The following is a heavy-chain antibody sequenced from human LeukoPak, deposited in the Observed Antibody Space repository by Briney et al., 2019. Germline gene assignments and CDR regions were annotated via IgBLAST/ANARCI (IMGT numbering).Heavy chain of an antibody. CDR3: ARSYCCAYCGGDCSRNWVDP. CDR2: ISYDGSNK. V-gene: IGHV3-30-3*01. D-gene: IGHD2-21*02. J-gene: IGHJ5*02. CDR1: GFTFSSYA. Sequence: GRSLRLSCAASGFTFSSYAMHWVRQAPGKGLEWVAVISYDGSNKYYADSVKGRFTISRDNSKNTLYLQMNSLRAEDTAVYYCARSYCCAYCGGDCSRNWVDPWGQGTLVTVSS.